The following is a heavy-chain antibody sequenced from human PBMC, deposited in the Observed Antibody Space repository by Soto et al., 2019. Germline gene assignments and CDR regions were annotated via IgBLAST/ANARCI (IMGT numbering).Heavy chain of an antibody. Sequence: SETLSLTCTVAGGSIITYYWSWIRQPPGKGLEWIGFIYYSGSTNYNPSLKSRVTMSVDTSKNQFSLKLNSVTAADTAVYYCARHGECNGGSCYSEHFQHWGQGTLVTVSS. D-gene: IGHD2-15*01. CDR2: IYYSGST. CDR3: ARHGECNGGSCYSEHFQH. J-gene: IGHJ1*01. V-gene: IGHV4-59*08. CDR1: GGSIITYY.